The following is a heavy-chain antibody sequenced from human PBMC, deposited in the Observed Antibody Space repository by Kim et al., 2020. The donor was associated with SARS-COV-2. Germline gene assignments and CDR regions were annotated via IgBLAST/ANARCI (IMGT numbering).Heavy chain of an antibody. J-gene: IGHJ4*02. CDR1: GASITSANYL. D-gene: IGHD4-4*01. V-gene: IGHV4-39*07. Sequence: SETLSLTCTVSGASITSANYLWAWVRQSPGKGLEWIATIYYRGDTYYNPSLKSRVTISQDRSKNQFSLRMNSVTAADTAVYFCARDRYSRGADFEYWGQGTLVTVSS. CDR3: ARDRYSRGADFEY. CDR2: IYYRGDT.